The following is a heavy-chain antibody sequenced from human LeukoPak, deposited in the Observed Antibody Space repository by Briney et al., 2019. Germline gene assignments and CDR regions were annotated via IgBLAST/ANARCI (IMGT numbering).Heavy chain of an antibody. CDR2: IKEDGTKT. J-gene: IGHJ4*02. Sequence: GGSLRLSCEVSGITFSRNWMSWVRQAPGKGLEWVANIKEDGTKTYYIDSVKGRFTISRDNAKNSLYLQMHSLRVEDTAVYYCARDWDSDYGDYVKSDHWGQGTLVIVSS. CDR3: ARDWDSDYGDYVKSDH. CDR1: GITFSRNW. V-gene: IGHV3-7*01. D-gene: IGHD4-17*01.